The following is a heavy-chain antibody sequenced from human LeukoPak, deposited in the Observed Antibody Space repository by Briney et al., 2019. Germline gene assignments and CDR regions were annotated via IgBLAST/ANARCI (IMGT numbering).Heavy chain of an antibody. CDR3: ARASHYDILTGFDKRYYYYGMDV. Sequence: HRASVKVSCKTSGYTFSSYDINWVRQATGQGLEWMGWMNPNSGNTGYAQKFQGRVTMTRNTSISTAYMELSSLRPEDTAVYYCARASHYDILTGFDKRYYYYGMDVWGQGTTVTVSS. V-gene: IGHV1-8*01. J-gene: IGHJ6*02. CDR1: GYTFSSYD. D-gene: IGHD3-9*01. CDR2: MNPNSGNT.